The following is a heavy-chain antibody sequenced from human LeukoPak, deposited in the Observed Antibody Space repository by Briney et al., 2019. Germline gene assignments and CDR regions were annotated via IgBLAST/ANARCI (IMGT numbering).Heavy chain of an antibody. Sequence: ASVKVSCKASGYTFTGYYIHWVRQAPGQGVEWMGWINPNSGGTNYAQKFQGRVTMTRDTPISTAYMELSRLRSDDTAVYYCARDYSRTSIDYWGQETLVTVSS. V-gene: IGHV1-2*02. CDR1: GYTFTGYY. CDR2: INPNSGGT. J-gene: IGHJ4*02. CDR3: ARDYSRTSIDY. D-gene: IGHD6-13*01.